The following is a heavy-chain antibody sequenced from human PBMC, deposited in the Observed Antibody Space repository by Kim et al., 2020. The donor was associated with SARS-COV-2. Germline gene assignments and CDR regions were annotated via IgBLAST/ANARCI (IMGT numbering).Heavy chain of an antibody. J-gene: IGHJ4*02. D-gene: IGHD6-6*01. CDR3: ARIISIAARPETDY. Sequence: GGSLRLSCAASGFTFSSYAMHWVRQAPGKGLEWVAVISYDGSNKYYADSVKGRFTISRDNSKNTLYLQMNSLRAEDTAVYYCARIISIAARPETDYWGQG. CDR1: GFTFSSYA. CDR2: ISYDGSNK. V-gene: IGHV3-30-3*01.